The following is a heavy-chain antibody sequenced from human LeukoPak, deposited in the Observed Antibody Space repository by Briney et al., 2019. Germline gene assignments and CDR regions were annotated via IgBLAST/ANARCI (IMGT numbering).Heavy chain of an antibody. Sequence: GGSLRLSCAASGFTFSSYAMSWVRQAPGKGLEWVSAISGSGGSTYYADSVKGRFTISRDNSKNTLYLQMNSLRAEDTAVYYCAKVAVYCTNGVCYIDYWGQGTLVTVSS. CDR2: ISGSGGST. CDR3: AKVAVYCTNGVCYIDY. V-gene: IGHV3-23*01. CDR1: GFTFSSYA. J-gene: IGHJ4*02. D-gene: IGHD2-8*01.